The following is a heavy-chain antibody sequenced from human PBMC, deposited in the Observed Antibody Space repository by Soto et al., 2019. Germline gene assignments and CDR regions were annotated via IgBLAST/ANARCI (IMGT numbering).Heavy chain of an antibody. CDR1: GFTFSSYA. Sequence: GGSLRLSCAASGFTFSSYAMSWVRQAPGKGLEWVSAISGSGGSTYYADSVKGRFTISRDNSKNMLYLQMNSLRAEDTAVYYCAKLASYYYDSSGVQHWGQGTLVTVSS. CDR2: ISGSGGST. D-gene: IGHD3-22*01. J-gene: IGHJ1*01. V-gene: IGHV3-23*01. CDR3: AKLASYYYDSSGVQH.